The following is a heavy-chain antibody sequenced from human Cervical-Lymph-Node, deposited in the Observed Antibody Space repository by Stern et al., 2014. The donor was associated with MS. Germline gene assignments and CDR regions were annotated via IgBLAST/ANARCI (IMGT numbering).Heavy chain of an antibody. V-gene: IGHV1-46*03. CDR1: GYTFTNYY. J-gene: IGHJ1*01. Sequence: VQLVESGAEVKKPGASVKVSCKASGYTFTNYYMHWVRQAPGQGLEWVGVFTPSGGSTNYAQKFQGRVTMTRDTSTTTVYMELSSLRSEDTAVYYCVRGSTSSSSEYSQHWGQGTLVTVSS. CDR3: VRGSTSSSSEYSQH. D-gene: IGHD6-6*01. CDR2: FTPSGGST.